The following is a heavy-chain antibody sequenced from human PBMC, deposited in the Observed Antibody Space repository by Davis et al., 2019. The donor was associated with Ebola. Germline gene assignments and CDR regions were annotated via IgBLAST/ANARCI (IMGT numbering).Heavy chain of an antibody. Sequence: GGSLRLSCKGSGYNFASYWIGWVRQMPGKGLEWMGIIYPDESRTRYTPPFQGQVTISADKSISTAYLQWSSLKASDTATYYCLRQAYSSTWLIWGQGTMVTVSS. CDR1: GYNFASYW. D-gene: IGHD6-13*01. J-gene: IGHJ3*02. CDR3: LRQAYSSTWLI. V-gene: IGHV5-51*01. CDR2: IYPDESRT.